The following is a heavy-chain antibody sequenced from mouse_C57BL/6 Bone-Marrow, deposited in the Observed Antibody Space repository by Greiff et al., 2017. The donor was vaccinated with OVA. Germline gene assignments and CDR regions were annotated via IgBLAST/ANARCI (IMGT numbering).Heavy chain of an antibody. CDR3: ARDYGTWFAY. J-gene: IGHJ3*01. D-gene: IGHD1-1*01. V-gene: IGHV1-82*01. CDR1: GYAFSSSW. Sequence: QVQLQQSGPELVKPGASVKISCKASGYAFSSSWMNWVKQRPGTGLEWIGRIYPGDGDTNYNGKFKGKATLTADKSSSTAYMQLSSLTSEDSAVYFCARDYGTWFAYWGQGTLVTVSA. CDR2: IYPGDGDT.